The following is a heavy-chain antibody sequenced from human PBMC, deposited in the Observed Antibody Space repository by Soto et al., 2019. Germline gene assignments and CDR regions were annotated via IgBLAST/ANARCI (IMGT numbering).Heavy chain of an antibody. Sequence: SETLSLTCTVSGGSINNGDYYWSWIRQPPEKGLEWIGYIYYSGSTYYNPSLKSRVTISVDTSKNQFSLKLSSVTAADTAAYYCARRYGDYFDYWGQGTLVTVSS. D-gene: IGHD4-17*01. CDR1: GGSINNGDYY. V-gene: IGHV4-30-4*01. CDR3: ARRYGDYFDY. CDR2: IYYSGST. J-gene: IGHJ4*02.